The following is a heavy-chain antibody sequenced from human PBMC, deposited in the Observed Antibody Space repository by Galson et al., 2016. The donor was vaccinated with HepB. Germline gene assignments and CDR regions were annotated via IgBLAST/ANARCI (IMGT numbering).Heavy chain of an antibody. CDR3: ARVRFLEWLTGSGMDV. D-gene: IGHD3-3*01. Sequence: SETLSLTCAVSGSSISSSHWWSWVRQPPGKGLEWIGEIFHSGTTNDNPSLKSRVTMSVDKSKNQLSLNLTSVTAADTAVDYCARVRFLEWLTGSGMDVWGQGTTVTVSS. J-gene: IGHJ6*02. CDR2: IFHSGTT. CDR1: GSSISSSHW. V-gene: IGHV4-4*02.